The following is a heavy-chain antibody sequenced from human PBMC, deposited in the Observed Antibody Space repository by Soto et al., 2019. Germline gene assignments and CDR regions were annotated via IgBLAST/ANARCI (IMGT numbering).Heavy chain of an antibody. V-gene: IGHV3-30-3*01. Sequence: QVELVESGGGVVQPGRSLRLSCAASGFTFSSYAMHWVRQAPGKGLEWVAVISYDGSNKYYADSVKGRFTISRDNSKNTLYLQMNCLRAEDTAVYYCARAHTAMVLAFDYWGQGTLVTVSS. CDR2: ISYDGSNK. CDR1: GFTFSSYA. J-gene: IGHJ4*02. D-gene: IGHD5-18*01. CDR3: ARAHTAMVLAFDY.